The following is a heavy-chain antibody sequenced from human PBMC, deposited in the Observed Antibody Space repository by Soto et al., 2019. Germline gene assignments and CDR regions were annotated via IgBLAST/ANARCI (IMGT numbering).Heavy chain of an antibody. V-gene: IGHV1-69*13. CDR1: GGTFSSYA. Sequence: ASVKVSCKASGGTFSSYAISWVRQAPGQGLEWMGGIIPIFGTANYAQKFQGRVTITADESTSTAYMELSSLRSEDTAVYYCARGWDYYYGMDVWGQGTTVTVS. CDR3: ARGWDYYYGMDV. J-gene: IGHJ6*02. D-gene: IGHD6-19*01. CDR2: IIPIFGTA.